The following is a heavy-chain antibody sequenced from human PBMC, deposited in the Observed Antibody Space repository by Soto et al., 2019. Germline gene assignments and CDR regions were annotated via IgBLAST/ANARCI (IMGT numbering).Heavy chain of an antibody. Sequence: GGSLRLSCAASGFTFSSYSMNWVRQAPGKGLEWVSSISRSNSYIYYADSVKGRFTISRDNAKNSPYLQMNSLRAEDTAVYYCARAQSPPLGYCSGGSCQDSDAFDIWGQGTMVTVSS. CDR1: GFTFSSYS. D-gene: IGHD2-15*01. CDR2: ISRSNSYI. V-gene: IGHV3-21*01. J-gene: IGHJ3*02. CDR3: ARAQSPPLGYCSGGSCQDSDAFDI.